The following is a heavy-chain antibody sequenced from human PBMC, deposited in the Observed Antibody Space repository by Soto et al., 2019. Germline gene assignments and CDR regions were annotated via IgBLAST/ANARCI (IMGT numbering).Heavy chain of an antibody. CDR2: INHSGST. Sequence: QVQLQQWGAGLLKPSETLSLTCAVYGGSFSGYYWTWVRQPPGTGLVWIGEINHSGSTSYNPSLKSRATISVDTSKHQLSLNLTSVTAADTAVYYCARDQITGLFDYWGQGTLVTVSS. J-gene: IGHJ4*02. CDR3: ARDQITGLFDY. D-gene: IGHD2-8*02. V-gene: IGHV4-34*01. CDR1: GGSFSGYY.